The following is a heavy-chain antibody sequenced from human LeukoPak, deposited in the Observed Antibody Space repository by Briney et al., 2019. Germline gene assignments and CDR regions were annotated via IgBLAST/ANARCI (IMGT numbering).Heavy chain of an antibody. CDR1: GCTFSSYG. CDR2: IWYDGSNK. D-gene: IGHD5-24*01. Sequence: GGSLRLSCAASGCTFSSYGMHWVRQAPGKGLEWVAVIWYDGSNKYYAGSVKGRFTISRDNSKNTLYLQMNSLRAEDTAVYYCARASRRDGYNYWGQGTLVTVSS. J-gene: IGHJ4*02. V-gene: IGHV3-33*01. CDR3: ARASRRDGYNY.